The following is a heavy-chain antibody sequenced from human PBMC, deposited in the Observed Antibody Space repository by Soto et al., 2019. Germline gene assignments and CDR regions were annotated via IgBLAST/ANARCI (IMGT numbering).Heavy chain of an antibody. Sequence: ASVKVSCKASGYTFTSYYMHWVRQAPGQGLEWMGIINPSGGSTSYAQKFQGRVTMTRDTSTSTVYMELSSLRSEDTAVYYCAGELSLKFSFEYWGQGTLVTVSS. J-gene: IGHJ4*02. D-gene: IGHD3-16*02. CDR1: GYTFTSYY. V-gene: IGHV1-46*01. CDR2: INPSGGST. CDR3: AGELSLKFSFEY.